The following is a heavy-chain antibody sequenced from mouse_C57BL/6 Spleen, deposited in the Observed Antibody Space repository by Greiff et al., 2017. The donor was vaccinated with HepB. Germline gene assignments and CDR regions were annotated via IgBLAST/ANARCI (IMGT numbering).Heavy chain of an antibody. V-gene: IGHV3-6*01. J-gene: IGHJ1*03. CDR2: ISYDGSN. CDR3: AREPWTCGCVSRCWYFDV. D-gene: IGHD1-1*01. CDR1: GYSITSGYY. Sequence: EVKLQESGPGLVKPSQSLSLTCSVTGYSITSGYYWNWIRQFPGNKLEWMGYISYDGSNNYNPSLKNRISITRDTSKNQFFLKLNSVTTEDTATYYCAREPWTCGCVSRCWYFDVWGTGTTVTVSS.